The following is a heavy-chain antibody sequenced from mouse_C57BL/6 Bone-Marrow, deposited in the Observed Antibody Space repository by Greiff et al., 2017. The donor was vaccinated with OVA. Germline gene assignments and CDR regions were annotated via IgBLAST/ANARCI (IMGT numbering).Heavy chain of an antibody. CDR3: TTRYYGSSPYYYAMDY. Sequence: VQLQQSGAELVRPGASVKLSCTASGFNIKDYYMHWVKQRPEQGLEWIGRIDPEDGDTDYAPKFQGKATMTADPSSNTAYLQLSSLTAEDTAVYYWTTRYYGSSPYYYAMDYWGQGTSVTVSS. J-gene: IGHJ4*01. D-gene: IGHD1-1*01. CDR2: IDPEDGDT. V-gene: IGHV14-1*01. CDR1: GFNIKDYY.